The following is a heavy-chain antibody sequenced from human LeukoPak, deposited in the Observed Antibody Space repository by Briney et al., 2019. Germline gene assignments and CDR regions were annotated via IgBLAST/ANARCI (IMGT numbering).Heavy chain of an antibody. D-gene: IGHD3-22*01. CDR2: INPYVAST. J-gene: IGHJ3*02. V-gene: IGHV1-46*01. CDR3: ARDRQYYYDSSGYYASLFDI. CDR1: GYTFTSYY. Sequence: ASVSVSCKASGYTFTSYYMHWVRQAPGQGLEWMGIINPYVASTSYAQKFQGTVTMTRYTSTSTVYMELSSLRSEDTAVYYCARDRQYYYDSSGYYASLFDIWGQGTMVTVS.